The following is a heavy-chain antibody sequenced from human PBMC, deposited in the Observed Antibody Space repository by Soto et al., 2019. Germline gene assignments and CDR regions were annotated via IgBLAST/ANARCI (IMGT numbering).Heavy chain of an antibody. V-gene: IGHV4-59*12. Sequence: PSETLSLTCTVSGGSFSPNYWRWIRQPPGKGLEWVGYIYYGGPTRYNPSLQSRVTISLETSKSQFSLRLTSVTAADTAVYYCGRVFGGPMTTGSTTPVDFFDYWGQGTLVTVSS. D-gene: IGHD4-17*01. CDR1: GGSFSPNY. CDR2: IYYGGPT. J-gene: IGHJ4*02. CDR3: GRVFGGPMTTGSTTPVDFFDY.